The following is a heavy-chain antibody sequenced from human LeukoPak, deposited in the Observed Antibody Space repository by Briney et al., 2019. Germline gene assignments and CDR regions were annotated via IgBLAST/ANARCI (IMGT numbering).Heavy chain of an antibody. CDR1: GFTFSSYA. V-gene: IGHV3-23*01. D-gene: IGHD2-8*01. CDR2: ISGSGGST. Sequence: GGSLRLSCAASGFTFSSYAMSWVRQAPGKGLEWVSAISGSGGSTYYADSVKGRFTISRDNSKNTLYLQVNSLRAEDTAVYYCAKAPIENGLYYFDYWGQGTLVTVSS. CDR3: AKAPIENGLYYFDY. J-gene: IGHJ4*02.